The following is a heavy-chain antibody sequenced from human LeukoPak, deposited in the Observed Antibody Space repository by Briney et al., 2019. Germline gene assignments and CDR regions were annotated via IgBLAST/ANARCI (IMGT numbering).Heavy chain of an antibody. Sequence: GGSLRLSCVASGFTFGSYAMGWVRQAPGKGLEWVSSITGSGDNTYYADSVKGRFTISRGNPKNTLYLQMNSLRADDTALYYCAEGPWEFGANSGWVADCWVQGTLVSVSS. J-gene: IGHJ4*02. CDR1: GFTFGSYA. CDR2: ITGSGDNT. D-gene: IGHD4-23*01. CDR3: AEGPWEFGANSGWVADC. V-gene: IGHV3-23*01.